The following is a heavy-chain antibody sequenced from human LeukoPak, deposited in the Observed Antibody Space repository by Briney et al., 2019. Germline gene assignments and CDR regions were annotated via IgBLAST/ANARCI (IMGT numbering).Heavy chain of an antibody. Sequence: GGSLRLSCAASGFTLSSYVMHWVRQAPGEGLEWVSVTGHSGDPTYYADSVKGRFTISRDNSKNTLYLQMNSLRVEDTAVYYCAREGRVSGYDFDCWGQGTLVTVSS. CDR1: GFTLSSYV. CDR3: AREGRVSGYDFDC. V-gene: IGHV3-23*01. D-gene: IGHD5-12*01. CDR2: TGHSGDPT. J-gene: IGHJ4*02.